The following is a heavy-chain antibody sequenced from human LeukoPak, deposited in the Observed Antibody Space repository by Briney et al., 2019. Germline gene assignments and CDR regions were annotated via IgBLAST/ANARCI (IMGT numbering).Heavy chain of an antibody. CDR3: ARDRELGY. D-gene: IGHD3-10*01. CDR2: IYNSGST. J-gene: IGHJ4*02. Sequence: SETLSLTCTVSGGSISVYYWSWIRQPPGKGLEWIGYIYNSGSTNYNPSLKSRLTISIDTSKNQFSLKLSSVTAADTAVYYCARDRELGYWGQGTLVTVSS. V-gene: IGHV4-59*01. CDR1: GGSISVYY.